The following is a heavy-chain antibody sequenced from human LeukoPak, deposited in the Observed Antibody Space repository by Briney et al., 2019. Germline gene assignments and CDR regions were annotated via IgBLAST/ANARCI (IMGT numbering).Heavy chain of an antibody. D-gene: IGHD3-10*01. Sequence: SETLSLTCTVSGGSISSSSYYWGWIRQPPGKGLEWIGSIYYSGSTSYSPSLKSRVTISLDTSKNQFSLKLTSVTAVDTAVYYCARYVSGSPGAFDIWGQGTMVTVSS. J-gene: IGHJ3*02. CDR3: ARYVSGSPGAFDI. V-gene: IGHV4-39*07. CDR2: IYYSGST. CDR1: GGSISSSSYY.